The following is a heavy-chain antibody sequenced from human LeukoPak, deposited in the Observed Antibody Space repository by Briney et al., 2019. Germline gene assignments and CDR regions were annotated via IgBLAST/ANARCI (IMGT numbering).Heavy chain of an antibody. CDR1: GFTFSNAW. D-gene: IGHD3-16*02. J-gene: IGHJ4*02. CDR3: TTGSKSADYDYVWGSYRYPSGDY. V-gene: IGHV3-15*01. CDR2: IKSKTDGGTT. Sequence: PGGSLRLSCAASGFTFSNAWMSWVRQAPGKGLEWVGRIKSKTDGGTTDYAARVKGRFTISRDDSKNTLYLQMNSLKTEDTAVYYCTTGSKSADYDYVWGSYRYPSGDYWGQGTLVTVSS.